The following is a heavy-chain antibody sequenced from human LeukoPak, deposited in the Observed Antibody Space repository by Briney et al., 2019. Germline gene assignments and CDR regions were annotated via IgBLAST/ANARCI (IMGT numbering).Heavy chain of an antibody. CDR1: GGSFSGYY. CDR2: INHSGST. V-gene: IGHV4-34*01. CDR3: ARAGLRTIFGVVTYYYYMDV. Sequence: KPSETLSLTCAVYGGSFSGYYWSWIRQPPGMGLEWIGEINHSGSTNYNPSLKSRVTISVDTSKNQFSLKLSSVTAADTAVYYCARAGLRTIFGVVTYYYYMDVWGKGTTVTVSS. D-gene: IGHD3-3*01. J-gene: IGHJ6*03.